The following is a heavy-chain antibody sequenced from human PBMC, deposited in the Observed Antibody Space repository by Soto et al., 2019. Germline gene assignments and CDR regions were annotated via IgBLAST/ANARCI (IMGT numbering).Heavy chain of an antibody. Sequence: QVQLQQSGPGLVRPSETLSLSCSVSGASVSSYYWSWVRQPPGKGLEWIGYIYYIGAYYNPSLKSRVTISVDTSKNQFSLKLTSMTAADTAVYYCARTPETRDWLDPWGQGTLVTVSS. CDR1: GASVSSYY. CDR2: IYYIGA. V-gene: IGHV4-59*02. J-gene: IGHJ5*02. D-gene: IGHD1-7*01. CDR3: ARTPETRDWLDP.